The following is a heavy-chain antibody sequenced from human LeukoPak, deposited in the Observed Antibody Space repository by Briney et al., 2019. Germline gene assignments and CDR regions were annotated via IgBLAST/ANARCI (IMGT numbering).Heavy chain of an antibody. V-gene: IGHV3-33*06. CDR2: IWYDGSNK. Sequence: QAGGSLRLSCAASGFTFSSYGMHWVRQAPGKGLEWVAVIWYDGSNKYYADSVKGRFTISRDSSKNTLYLQMNSLRAEDTAVYYCAKDRGRVVPAAHSFDYWGQGTLVTVSS. CDR1: GFTFSSYG. CDR3: AKDRGRVVPAAHSFDY. D-gene: IGHD2-2*01. J-gene: IGHJ4*02.